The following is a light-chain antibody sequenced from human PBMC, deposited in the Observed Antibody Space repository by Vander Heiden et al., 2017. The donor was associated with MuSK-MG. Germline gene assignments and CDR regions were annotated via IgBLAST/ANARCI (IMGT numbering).Light chain of an antibody. CDR2: WAS. CDR3: QQDDSTPLT. CDR1: QSVLYSSNNKNY. V-gene: IGKV4-1*01. J-gene: IGKJ4*01. Sequence: DIVMTQSPDSLAASLGERATINCKSSQSVLYSSNNKNYLAWYQQKPGQPPKLLIYWASTRESGVPDRFSGSGSGTDFTLTIISLQAEDVAVYYCQQDDSTPLTFGGGTKVEIK.